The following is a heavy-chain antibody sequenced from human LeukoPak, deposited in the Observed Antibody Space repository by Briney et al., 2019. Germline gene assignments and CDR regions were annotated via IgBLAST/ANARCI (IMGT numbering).Heavy chain of an antibody. J-gene: IGHJ5*02. CDR2: VYSGGTT. V-gene: IGHV3-53*01. D-gene: IGHD6-13*01. Sequence: PGGSLRLSCVASGFTVRSNYMSWVRQAPGRGLEWVSVVYSGGTTYYADSVKGRFTIFRDNSKNTLYLQMNSLRAEDTAVYYCARVKVAVAGIGWFDPWGQGSLVTVSS. CDR3: ARVKVAVAGIGWFDP. CDR1: GFTVRSNY.